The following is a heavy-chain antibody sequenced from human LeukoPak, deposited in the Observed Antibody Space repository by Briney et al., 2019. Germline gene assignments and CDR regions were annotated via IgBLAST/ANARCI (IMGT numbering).Heavy chain of an antibody. Sequence: PSETLSLTCTVSGGSISSYYWSWIRQPPGKGLEWIGYIYYSGSTKYNPSLKSRVTISVDTSKNQFSLKLSSVTAADTAVYYCARSPLYDFWSGYYLYYFDYWGQGTLVTVSS. D-gene: IGHD3-3*01. CDR2: IYYSGST. J-gene: IGHJ4*02. V-gene: IGHV4-59*01. CDR1: GGSISSYY. CDR3: ARSPLYDFWSGYYLYYFDY.